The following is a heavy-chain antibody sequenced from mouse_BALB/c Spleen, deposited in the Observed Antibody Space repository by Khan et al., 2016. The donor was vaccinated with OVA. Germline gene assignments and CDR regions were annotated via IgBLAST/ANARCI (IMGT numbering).Heavy chain of an antibody. CDR2: IRYSGST. V-gene: IGHV3-1*02. Sequence: EVQLQESGPGLVKPPQSLSLTCTVTGYSITSGYGWNWIRQSPGNKLEWMGYIRYSGSTNYNPSLKSRISITRDTSKNKFFLQLNSVTTEDTATYYCARTARIKYWGQGTTLTVSS. D-gene: IGHD1-2*01. CDR3: ARTARIKY. CDR1: GYSITSGYG. J-gene: IGHJ2*01.